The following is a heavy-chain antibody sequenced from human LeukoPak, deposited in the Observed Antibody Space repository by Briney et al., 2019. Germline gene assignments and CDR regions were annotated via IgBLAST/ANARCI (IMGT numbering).Heavy chain of an antibody. J-gene: IGHJ4*02. V-gene: IGHV3-30*03. CDR3: ARPQETTVTHFDY. Sequence: GGSLRLSCAASGFTFSSYGMHWVRQAPGKELEWVAVISYDGSNKYYADSVKGRFTISRDNSKNTLYLQMNSLRAEDTAVYYCARPQETTVTHFDYWGQGTLVTVSS. D-gene: IGHD4-17*01. CDR2: ISYDGSNK. CDR1: GFTFSSYG.